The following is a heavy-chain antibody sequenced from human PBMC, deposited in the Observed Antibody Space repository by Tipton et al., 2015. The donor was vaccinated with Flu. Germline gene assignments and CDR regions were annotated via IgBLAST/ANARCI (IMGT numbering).Heavy chain of an antibody. D-gene: IGHD2-2*02. CDR2: VYTSGNT. CDR3: ASPIPPKGGRDALDI. Sequence: TLSLTCTVSGGSINSHYWSWIRQPAGKGLEWIGRVYTSGNTIYNPSLKSRVTMPLDASKNQFSLSLTSVTAADTAVYYCASPIPPKGGRDALDIWGQGTVVTVSS. J-gene: IGHJ3*02. V-gene: IGHV4-4*07. CDR1: GGSINSHY.